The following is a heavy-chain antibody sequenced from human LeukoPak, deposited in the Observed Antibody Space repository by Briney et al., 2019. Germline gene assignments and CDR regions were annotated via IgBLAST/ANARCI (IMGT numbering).Heavy chain of an antibody. J-gene: IGHJ3*02. V-gene: IGHV4-39*01. CDR3: ARVGYYDSSGAFDI. D-gene: IGHD3-22*01. Sequence: SETLSLTCTVSGGSISSSSYYWGWIRQTPGKGLEWIESFRYSGNTYYNPSLKSRVTISVDTSKNQFSLKLRSVTAADTAVYYCARVGYYDSSGAFDIWGQGTMVTVSS. CDR2: FRYSGNT. CDR1: GGSISSSSYY.